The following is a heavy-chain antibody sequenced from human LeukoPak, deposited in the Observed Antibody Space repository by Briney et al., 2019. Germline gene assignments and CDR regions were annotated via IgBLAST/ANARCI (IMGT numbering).Heavy chain of an antibody. CDR3: ARSHPDYYDSSGYLFDY. D-gene: IGHD3-22*01. J-gene: IGHJ4*02. Sequence: PSETLSLTCTVSGGSISSSSYYWGWIRQPPGKGLEWIGSIYYSGSTYYNPSLKSRVTISVDTSKNQFSLELSSVTAADTAVYYCARSHPDYYDSSGYLFDYWGQGTLVTVSS. V-gene: IGHV4-39*01. CDR2: IYYSGST. CDR1: GGSISSSSYY.